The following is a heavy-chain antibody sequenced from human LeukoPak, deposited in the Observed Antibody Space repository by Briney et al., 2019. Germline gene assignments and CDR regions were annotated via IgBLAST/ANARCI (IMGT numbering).Heavy chain of an antibody. Sequence: GGSLRLSCAASEFTFSSYAMSWVRQAPGKGLEWVSAISGSGGSTYYADSVKGRFTISRDNSKNTLYLQMNSLRAEDTAVYYCATQGEMGAFYFDYWGQGTLVTVSS. D-gene: IGHD1-26*01. CDR3: ATQGEMGAFYFDY. CDR1: EFTFSSYA. V-gene: IGHV3-23*01. J-gene: IGHJ4*02. CDR2: ISGSGGST.